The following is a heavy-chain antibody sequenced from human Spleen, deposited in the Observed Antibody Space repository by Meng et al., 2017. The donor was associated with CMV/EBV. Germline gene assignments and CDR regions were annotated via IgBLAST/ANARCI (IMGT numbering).Heavy chain of an antibody. CDR2: ISPYDGDT. D-gene: IGHD2-2*01. J-gene: IGHJ5*02. V-gene: IGHV1-18*01. CDR3: ARDLEYCGSTTCYEDCFDP. Sequence: FTAYGIRWVRQAPGQGLEWVGWISPYDGDTNYARKLQGRVTMTTDTSTTTAYMELRSLRSDDTAVYYCARDLEYCGSTTCYEDCFDPWGQGTLVTVSS. CDR1: FTAYG.